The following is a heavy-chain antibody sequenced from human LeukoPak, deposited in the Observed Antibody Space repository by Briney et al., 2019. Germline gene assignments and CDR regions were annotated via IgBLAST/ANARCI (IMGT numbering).Heavy chain of an antibody. CDR2: ISGSGGTT. Sequence: GGSLRLSCATSGFTFSNYAVSWVRQAPGKGLEWVSSISGSGGTTYYADSVKGRFTISRDNAKNSLYLLMNSLRTEDTAVYYCAATYYYDGSGDYWGQGTLVTVSS. D-gene: IGHD3-22*01. J-gene: IGHJ4*02. CDR3: AATYYYDGSGDY. CDR1: GFTFSNYA. V-gene: IGHV3-23*01.